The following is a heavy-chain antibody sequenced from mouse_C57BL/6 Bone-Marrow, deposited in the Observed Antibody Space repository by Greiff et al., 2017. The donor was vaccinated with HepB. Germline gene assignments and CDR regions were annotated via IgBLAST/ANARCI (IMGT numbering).Heavy chain of an antibody. J-gene: IGHJ3*01. CDR2: LSNGGGST. CDR1: GFTFSDYY. D-gene: IGHD2-2*01. V-gene: IGHV5-12*01. Sequence: EVKLVESGGGLVQPGGSLKLSCAASGFTFSDYYMYWVRQTPEKRLEWVAYLSNGGGSTYYPDTVKGRFTISRDNAKNTLYLQMSRLKSEDTAMYYCARHGVTEAYWGQGTLVTVSA. CDR3: ARHGVTEAY.